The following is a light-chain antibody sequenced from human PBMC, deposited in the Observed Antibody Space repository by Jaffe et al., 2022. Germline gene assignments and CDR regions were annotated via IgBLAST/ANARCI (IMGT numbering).Light chain of an antibody. CDR2: RDT. CDR3: QVWDTNSWVV. V-gene: IGLV3-9*01. J-gene: IGLJ2*01. Sequence: SYELTQPLSVSVAPGQTATITCGGNNIGTKDVHWYHQKPGQAPVLVIYRDTNRPSAIPERFSGSKSWNTATLTISSVQVEDEADYTCQVWDTNSWVVFGGGTKLTVL. CDR1: NIGTKD.